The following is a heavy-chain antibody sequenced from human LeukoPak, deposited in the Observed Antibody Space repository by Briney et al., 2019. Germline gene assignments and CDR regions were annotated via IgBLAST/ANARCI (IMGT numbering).Heavy chain of an antibody. V-gene: IGHV4-59*01. D-gene: IGHD2-15*01. CDR2: IYYSDST. J-gene: IGHJ6*03. Sequence: SSETLSLTWTVAGGSISKDCWSWIRQPPGNGLECIGYIYYSDSTNYNPSLKSRVTVSVDTSKNQFSLKLSSVTAADTAVYYCARFPGSAEYRHYYYMDVWGKGTTVTVSS. CDR3: ARFPGSAEYRHYYYMDV. CDR1: GGSISKDC.